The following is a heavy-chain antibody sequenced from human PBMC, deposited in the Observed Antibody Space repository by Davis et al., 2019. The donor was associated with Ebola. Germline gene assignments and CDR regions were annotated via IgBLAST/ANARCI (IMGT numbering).Heavy chain of an antibody. J-gene: IGHJ4*02. CDR2: IGYSGSTM. Sequence: GESLKISCAASGFTFSDYYMTWIRQAPGRGLEWVSYIGYSGSTMYYADSVKGRFTISRDDAKNSVYLQMNSLRAEDAAVYYCARGWTARHSINFFDFWGQGTLVTVSS. CDR3: ARGWTARHSINFFDF. CDR1: GFTFSDYY. D-gene: IGHD6-6*01. V-gene: IGHV3-11*01.